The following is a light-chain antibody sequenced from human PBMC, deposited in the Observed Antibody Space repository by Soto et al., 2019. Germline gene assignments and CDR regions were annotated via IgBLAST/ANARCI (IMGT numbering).Light chain of an antibody. J-gene: IGLJ1*01. Sequence: QSVLTQPPSVSGAPGQRVTISCTGSSSNLGAGYDVHWYQLLPGTAPKLLIYGNRNRPSGVPDRFSGSKSGTSATLGITGFQTGDEADYYCGSWDSSLSAYVFGTGTKVTVL. CDR3: GSWDSSLSAYV. CDR2: GNR. V-gene: IGLV1-40*01. CDR1: SSNLGAGYD.